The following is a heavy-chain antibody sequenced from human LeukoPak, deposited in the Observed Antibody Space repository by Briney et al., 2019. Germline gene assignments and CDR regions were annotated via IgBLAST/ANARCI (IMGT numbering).Heavy chain of an antibody. CDR1: GGSISSSNW. CDR3: ATLRPQEDY. J-gene: IGHJ4*02. V-gene: IGHV4-4*02. Sequence: NPSETLSLTCAVSGGSISSSNWWSWVRQPPGKGLEWIGEIYHSGSTNYNPSLKSRVTISIDTSKNQFSLKLSSVTAADTAVYYCATLRPQEDYWGQGTLVTVSS. CDR2: IYHSGST.